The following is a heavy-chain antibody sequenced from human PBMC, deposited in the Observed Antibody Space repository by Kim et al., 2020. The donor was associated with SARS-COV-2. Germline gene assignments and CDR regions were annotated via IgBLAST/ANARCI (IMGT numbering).Heavy chain of an antibody. V-gene: IGHV3-49*04. CDR1: GFTFGDYA. CDR2: IRNRSYGGTT. Sequence: GGSLRLSCTASGFTFGDYAMSWVRQAPGKGLEWVGFIRNRSYGGTTEYAASVKGRFTISRDDSKSIAYLQMNSLKTEDTAVYYCTRKGTPSGYYYGMDV. CDR3: TRKGTPSGYYYGMDV. D-gene: IGHD2-15*01. J-gene: IGHJ6*01.